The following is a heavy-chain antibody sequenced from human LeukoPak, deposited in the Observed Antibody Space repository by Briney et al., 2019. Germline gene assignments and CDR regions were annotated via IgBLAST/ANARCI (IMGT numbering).Heavy chain of an antibody. V-gene: IGHV1-3*01. J-gene: IGHJ4*02. D-gene: IGHD3-22*01. CDR3: AREQLGYYDSSGYYRQYYFDY. Sequence: ASVKVSCKASGYTFTSYAMHWVRPAPGQRLEWMGWINAGNGNTKYSQKFQGRVTITRDTSASTAYMELSSLRSEGTAVYYCAREQLGYYDSSGYYRQYYFDYWGQGTLVTVSS. CDR2: INAGNGNT. CDR1: GYTFTSYA.